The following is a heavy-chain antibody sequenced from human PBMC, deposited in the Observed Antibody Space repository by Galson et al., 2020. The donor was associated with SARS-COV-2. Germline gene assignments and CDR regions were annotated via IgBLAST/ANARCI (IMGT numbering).Heavy chain of an antibody. CDR3: ARDLAAAENYYYYYMDV. V-gene: IGHV1-3*01. D-gene: IGHD6-13*01. CDR1: GYTFTSYA. CDR2: INAGNGNT. J-gene: IGHJ6*03. Sequence: ASVKVSCKASGYTFTSYAMHWVRQDPGQRLEWMGWINAGNGNTKYSQKFQGRVTITRDTSASTAYMERSSLGSEDTAVYYCARDLAAAENYYYYYMDVWGKGTTVTVSS.